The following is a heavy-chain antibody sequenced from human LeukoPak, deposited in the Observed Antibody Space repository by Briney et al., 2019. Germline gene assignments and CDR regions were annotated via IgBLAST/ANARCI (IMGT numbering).Heavy chain of an antibody. CDR1: GFTFSTYG. Sequence: GGSLRLSCAGSGFTFSTYGMTWVRQAPGKGLEWVSAISGSGGSIYYADSVKGRFTISRDNSKNTLFLQMNSLRAEDTAVYYCAKDRGWFGGSLANFDYWGQGTLVTVSS. V-gene: IGHV3-23*01. CDR2: ISGSGGSI. J-gene: IGHJ4*02. CDR3: AKDRGWFGGSLANFDY. D-gene: IGHD3-10*01.